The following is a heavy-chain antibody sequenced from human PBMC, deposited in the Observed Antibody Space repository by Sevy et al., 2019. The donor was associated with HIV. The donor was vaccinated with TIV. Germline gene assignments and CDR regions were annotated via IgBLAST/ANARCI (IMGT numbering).Heavy chain of an antibody. D-gene: IGHD3-22*01. J-gene: IGHJ4*02. CDR2: ISSGGSTI. CDR1: GFTFSSYV. V-gene: IGHV3-48*03. Sequence: GGSLRLSCAASGFTFSSYVMNWVRQAPGKGLEWVSYISSGGSTIYHADSVKGRFTISRDNAKNSLYLQMNSLRAEDTAVYYCADSSGYYWGQGTLVTVSS. CDR3: ADSSGYY.